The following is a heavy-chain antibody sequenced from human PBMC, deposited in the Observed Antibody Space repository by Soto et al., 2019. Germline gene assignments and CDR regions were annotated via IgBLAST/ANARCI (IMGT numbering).Heavy chain of an antibody. CDR3: ARDRPGLVQWFGELYRY. V-gene: IGHV3-23*01. Sequence: GGSLRLSCAASGFTFSGYAMSWVRQAPGKGLEWVSVIHGGGNSAYYADSVKGRFTISRDNSKNTLYLQMSSLRGEDTAVYYCARDRPGLVQWFGELYRYWGQGTLVTVSS. D-gene: IGHD3-10*01. CDR1: GFTFSGYA. J-gene: IGHJ4*02. CDR2: IHGGGNSA.